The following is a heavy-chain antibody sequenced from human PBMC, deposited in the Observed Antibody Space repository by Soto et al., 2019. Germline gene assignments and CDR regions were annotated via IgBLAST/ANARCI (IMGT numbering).Heavy chain of an antibody. D-gene: IGHD2-15*01. Sequence: PSETLSLTCTVSGGSISSGGYYWSWIRQHPGKGLEWIGYIYYSGSTYYNPSLKSRVTISVDTSKNQFSLKLSSVTAADTAVYYCARLALDIVVVVAATQDYWGQGTMVTVYS. V-gene: IGHV4-31*03. CDR3: ARLALDIVVVVAATQDY. CDR1: GGSISSGGYY. CDR2: IYYSGST. J-gene: IGHJ4*02.